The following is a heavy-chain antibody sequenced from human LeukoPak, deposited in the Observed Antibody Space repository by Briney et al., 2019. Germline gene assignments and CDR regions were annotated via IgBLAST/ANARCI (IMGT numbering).Heavy chain of an antibody. V-gene: IGHV3-23*01. J-gene: IGHJ6*02. CDR1: GFTFSSYA. CDR2: ISGSGGST. Sequence: PGGSLRLSCAASGFTFSSYAMSWVRQAPGKGLEWVSAISGSGGSTYYADSVKGRFTISRDNSKNTLYLQMNSLRAEDTAVYYCARDLGAHYDFWSGYPPAYYYYGMDVWGQGTTVTVSS. CDR3: ARDLGAHYDFWSGYPPAYYYYGMDV. D-gene: IGHD3-3*01.